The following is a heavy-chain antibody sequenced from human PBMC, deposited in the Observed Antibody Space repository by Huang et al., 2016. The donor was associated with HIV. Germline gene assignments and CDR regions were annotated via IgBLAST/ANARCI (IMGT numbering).Heavy chain of an antibody. Sequence: EVHLVESGGDLVQPGGSLRLSCVASGFNFSAYWMRWVRQAPGKGLEWVANIKQDGSEKNYVDSVKGRFTISRDNAKNSVYLQLTSLRAEDTAVYYCARGGIYYDVLTGRHYYYNGLDVWGQGTTVTVSS. V-gene: IGHV3-7*01. CDR3: ARGGIYYDVLTGRHYYYNGLDV. D-gene: IGHD3-9*01. CDR1: GFNFSAYW. CDR2: IKQDGSEK. J-gene: IGHJ6*02.